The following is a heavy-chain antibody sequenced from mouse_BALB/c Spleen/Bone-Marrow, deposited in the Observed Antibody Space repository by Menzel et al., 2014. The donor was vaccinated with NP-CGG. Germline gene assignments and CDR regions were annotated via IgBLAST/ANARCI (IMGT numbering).Heavy chain of an antibody. CDR1: GFNIXDTY. CDR3: ASYYYGSYGFAY. Sequence: EVQVVESGAELVKPGASVKLSCTASGFNIXDTYMHWVKQRPEQGLEWIGRIDPANGNTKYDPKFQGKATITADTSSNTAYLQLSSLTSEDTAVYYCASYYYGSYGFAYWGQGTLVTVSA. CDR2: IDPANGNT. V-gene: IGHV14-3*02. D-gene: IGHD1-1*01. J-gene: IGHJ3*01.